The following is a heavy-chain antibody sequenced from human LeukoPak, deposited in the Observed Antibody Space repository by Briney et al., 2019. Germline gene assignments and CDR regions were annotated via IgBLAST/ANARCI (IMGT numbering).Heavy chain of an antibody. CDR1: GFTFSNAW. D-gene: IGHD2-15*01. CDR3: TTIRGFCSGRSCLGY. J-gene: IGHJ4*02. CDR2: IKSKIDGGTT. V-gene: IGHV3-15*01. Sequence: GGSLRLSCAASGFTFSNAWMSWVRQAPGKGLEWVGRIKSKIDGGTTDYGAPVKGRFTISRDDSKNTLYRQMNSLKSEDTAVYYCTTIRGFCSGRSCLGYWGQGTLVTVSS.